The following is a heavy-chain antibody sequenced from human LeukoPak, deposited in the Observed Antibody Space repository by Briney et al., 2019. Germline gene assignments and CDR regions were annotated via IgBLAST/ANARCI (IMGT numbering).Heavy chain of an antibody. CDR2: MSYDGSNK. J-gene: IGHJ4*02. D-gene: IGHD2-8*01. Sequence: PGGSLRLSCAASGFTFSSYAMHWVRQAPGKGLEWVAVMSYDGSNKYYADSVKGRFTISRDNSKNTLYLQMNSLRAEDTAVYYCATCTWLHYFDHWGQGTLVTVSS. V-gene: IGHV3-30*14. CDR1: GFTFSSYA. CDR3: ATCTWLHYFDH.